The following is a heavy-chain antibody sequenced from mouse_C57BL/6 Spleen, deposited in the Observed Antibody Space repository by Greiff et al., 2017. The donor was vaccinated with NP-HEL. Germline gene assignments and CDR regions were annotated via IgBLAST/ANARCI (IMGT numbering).Heavy chain of an antibody. J-gene: IGHJ1*03. Sequence: EVQLVESGGGLVKPGGSLKLSCAASGFTFSSYTMSWVRQTPEKRLEWVATISGGGGNTYYPDSVKGRFTISRDNAKNTLYLQMSSLRSEDTALDYCASLITTVVEKDWYFDVWGTGTTVTVSS. CDR1: GFTFSSYT. CDR3: ASLITTVVEKDWYFDV. V-gene: IGHV5-9*01. D-gene: IGHD1-1*01. CDR2: ISGGGGNT.